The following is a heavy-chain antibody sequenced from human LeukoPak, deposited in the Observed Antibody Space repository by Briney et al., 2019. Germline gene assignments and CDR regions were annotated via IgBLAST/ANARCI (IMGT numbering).Heavy chain of an antibody. CDR2: ISGSGGST. V-gene: IGHV3-23*01. J-gene: IGHJ4*02. Sequence: GGPLRLSCAASGFTFSSYAMSWVRQAPGKGLEWVSAISGSGGSTYYADSVKGRFTTSRDNSKNTLYLQMNSLRAEDTAVYYCAKGSIFGVVIYFYFDYWGQGTLVTVSS. D-gene: IGHD3-3*02. CDR3: AKGSIFGVVIYFYFDY. CDR1: GFTFSSYA.